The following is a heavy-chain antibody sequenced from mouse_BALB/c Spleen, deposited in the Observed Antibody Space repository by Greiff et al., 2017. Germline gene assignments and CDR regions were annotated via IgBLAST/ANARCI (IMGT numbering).Heavy chain of an antibody. CDR2: INPNNGGT. J-gene: IGHJ1*01. CDR1: GYTYTDYN. Sequence: EVQLQQSGPELVKPGASVKIPCKASGYTYTDYNMDWVKQSHGKSLEWIGDINPNNGGTIYNQKFKGKATLTVDKSSSTAYMELRSLTSEDTAVYYCARGETVYWYFDVWGAGTTVTVSS. CDR3: ARGETVYWYFDV. V-gene: IGHV1-18*01.